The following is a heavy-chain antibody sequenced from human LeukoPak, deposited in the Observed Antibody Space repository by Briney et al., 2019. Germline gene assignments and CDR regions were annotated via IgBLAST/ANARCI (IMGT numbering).Heavy chain of an antibody. CDR2: INPNSGGT. V-gene: IGHV1-2*02. D-gene: IGHD6-13*01. CDR1: GYTFIDHY. CDR3: ARVFQKQLSDY. Sequence: ASVKVSCKASGYTFIDHYIHWVRQAPGQGLEWMGWINPNSGGTNYAQKFQGRVTMTRDTSISTAYMELSRLRSDDTAVYYCARVFQKQLSDYWGQGSLVTVSS. J-gene: IGHJ4*02.